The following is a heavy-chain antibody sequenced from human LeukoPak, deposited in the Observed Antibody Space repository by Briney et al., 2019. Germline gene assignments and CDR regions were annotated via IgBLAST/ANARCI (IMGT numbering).Heavy chain of an antibody. CDR1: GLTFSTYA. Sequence: SGGSLRLSCAASGLTFSTYAMSWVRQAPGKGLEWVANIKLDGSEKNYVDSVKGRFTISGDNTKNSLYLQMNSLRAEDTAVFYCARDQYDTWSRRGNFDSWGQGTLVIVSS. D-gene: IGHD3-3*01. CDR2: IKLDGSEK. CDR3: ARDQYDTWSRRGNFDS. J-gene: IGHJ4*02. V-gene: IGHV3-7*03.